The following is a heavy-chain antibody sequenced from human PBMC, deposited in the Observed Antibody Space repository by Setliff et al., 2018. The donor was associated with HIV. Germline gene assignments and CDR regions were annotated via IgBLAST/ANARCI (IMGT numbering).Heavy chain of an antibody. CDR3: ARNLLHYDSSGLRWNYYYYYMDV. D-gene: IGHD3-22*01. Sequence: SETLSLTCTVSGGSISTYYWSWIRQPPGKGLEWIGSIYFTGSSDNNPSLKSRVTISVDTSKNQFSLKLSSVTAADTAVYYCARNLLHYDSSGLRWNYYYYYMDVWGKGTTVTVSS. J-gene: IGHJ6*03. CDR2: IYFTGSS. V-gene: IGHV4-59*01. CDR1: GGSISTYY.